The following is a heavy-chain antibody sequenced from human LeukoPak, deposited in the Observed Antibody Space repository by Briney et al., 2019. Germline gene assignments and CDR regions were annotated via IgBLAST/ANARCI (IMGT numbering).Heavy chain of an antibody. CDR3: TRTTDKIYYYDSSGYYHTHDDFQH. J-gene: IGHJ1*01. D-gene: IGHD3-22*01. Sequence: PGGSLRLSCAASGFTFSGSAMHWVRQASGRGLEWVGRIRSKANSYATAYAASVKGRFTISRDDSKNTAYLQMNSLKTEDTAVYYCTRTTDKIYYYDSSGYYHTHDDFQHWGQGTLVTVSS. V-gene: IGHV3-73*01. CDR2: IRSKANSYAT. CDR1: GFTFSGSA.